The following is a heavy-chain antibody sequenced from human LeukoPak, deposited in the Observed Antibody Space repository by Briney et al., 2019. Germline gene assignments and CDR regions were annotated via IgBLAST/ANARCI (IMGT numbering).Heavy chain of an antibody. Sequence: PSETLSLTCAVYGGSFSGYYWSWIRQLPGKGLEWIGEINHSGSTNYNPSLKSRVTISVDTSKNQFSLKLSSVTAADTAVYYCVYSSSWYTARVEHWGQGTLVTVSS. CDR3: VYSSSWYTARVEH. CDR1: GGSFSGYY. J-gene: IGHJ5*02. D-gene: IGHD6-13*01. CDR2: INHSGST. V-gene: IGHV4-34*01.